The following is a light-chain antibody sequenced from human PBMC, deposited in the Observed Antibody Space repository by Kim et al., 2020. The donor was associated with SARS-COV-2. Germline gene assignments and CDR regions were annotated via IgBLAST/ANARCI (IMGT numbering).Light chain of an antibody. V-gene: IGLV3-19*01. J-gene: IGLJ2*01. CDR3: NSRDSSGNHLV. CDR2: NKN. CDR1: SLRSYY. Sequence: ALGPTVRITGQGDSLRSYYASWDQQKPGQAPVLVIYNKNNRPSGIPDRFSGSSSGNTASLTITGAQAEDDADYYCNSRDSSGNHLVFGGGTQLTVL.